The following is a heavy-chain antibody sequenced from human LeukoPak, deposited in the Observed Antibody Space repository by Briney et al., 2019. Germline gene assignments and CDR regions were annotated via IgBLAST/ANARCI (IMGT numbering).Heavy chain of an antibody. J-gene: IGHJ4*02. Sequence: SQTLSLTCTVSGGSISSGGYYWSWIRQHPGKGLEWIGYIYYSGSTYYNPSLKSRLTISVDTSKNQFSLKLSSVTAADTAVYYCARVGTGDEYYFDYWGQGTLVTVSS. V-gene: IGHV4-31*03. CDR1: GGSISSGGYY. D-gene: IGHD1-1*01. CDR2: IYYSGST. CDR3: ARVGTGDEYYFDY.